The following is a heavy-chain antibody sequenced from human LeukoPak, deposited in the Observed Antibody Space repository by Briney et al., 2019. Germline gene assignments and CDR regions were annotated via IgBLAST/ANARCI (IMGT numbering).Heavy chain of an antibody. Sequence: GGSLRLSCAASGFTFSSYAMSWVRQAPGKGLEWVSAISSSGGSTYYADSVKGRFTISRDNSKNTLYLQMNSLRAEDTAVYYCASGTYSSSSYTTLYWGQGTLVTVSS. J-gene: IGHJ4*02. CDR2: ISSSGGST. CDR1: GFTFSSYA. V-gene: IGHV3-23*01. D-gene: IGHD6-6*01. CDR3: ASGTYSSSSYTTLY.